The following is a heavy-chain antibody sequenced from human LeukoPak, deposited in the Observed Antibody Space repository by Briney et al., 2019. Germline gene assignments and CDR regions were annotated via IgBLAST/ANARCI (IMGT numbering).Heavy chain of an antibody. CDR2: TYYRSKWYN. V-gene: IGHV6-1*01. J-gene: IGHJ5*02. D-gene: IGHD6-13*01. CDR1: GDSVSSNSAA. CDR3: AREGGGAAGPYNWFDP. Sequence: SQSLSLTCAISGDSVSSNSAAWNWIRQSPSRGLEWLGRTYYRSKWYNDYAVSVKSRITINPDTSRNQFSLQLNSVTPEDTAVYYCAREGGGAAGPYNWFDPWGQGTLVTVSS.